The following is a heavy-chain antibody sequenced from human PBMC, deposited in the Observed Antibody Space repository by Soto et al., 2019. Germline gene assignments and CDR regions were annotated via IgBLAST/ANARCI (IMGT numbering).Heavy chain of an antibody. V-gene: IGHV4-39*07. Sequence: SETLSLTCTVSGGSITSSSYYWVYISQPKGKGMEWIGNIYYSGSTNYNPSLKSRVTISVDTSKNQFSLKLSSVTAADTAVYYCARQMRGATISIYYYGMDVWGQGTTVTVSS. CDR2: IYYSGST. CDR1: GGSITSSSYY. J-gene: IGHJ6*02. CDR3: ARQMRGATISIYYYGMDV. D-gene: IGHD5-12*01.